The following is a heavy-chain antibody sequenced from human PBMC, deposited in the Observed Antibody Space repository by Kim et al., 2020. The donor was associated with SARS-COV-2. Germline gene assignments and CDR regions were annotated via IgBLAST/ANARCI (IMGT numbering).Heavy chain of an antibody. J-gene: IGHJ4*02. D-gene: IGHD5-18*01. Sequence: GGSLRLSCAASGFTFSSYGMHWVRQAPGKGLEWVAVIWYDGSNKYYADSVKGRFTISRDNSKNTLYLQMNSLRAEDTAVYYCARDPRASFIQLWEQFDYWGQGTLVTVSS. CDR1: GFTFSSYG. V-gene: IGHV3-33*01. CDR3: ARDPRASFIQLWEQFDY. CDR2: IWYDGSNK.